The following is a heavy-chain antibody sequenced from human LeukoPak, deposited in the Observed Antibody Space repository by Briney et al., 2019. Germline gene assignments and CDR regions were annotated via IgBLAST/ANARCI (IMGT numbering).Heavy chain of an antibody. J-gene: IGHJ6*02. CDR2: LIPILGVA. V-gene: IGHV1-69*04. CDR1: GGTFSSYD. Sequence: SVKVSCKASGGTFSSYDISWVRQAPGQGLEWMGRLIPILGVANHAQKFQGRVTITADKSTTTAYMELSSLRSEDTAVYYCARPGGNSGNDYYYAMDVWGQGTTVTVSS. CDR3: ARPGGNSGNDYYYAMDV. D-gene: IGHD4-23*01.